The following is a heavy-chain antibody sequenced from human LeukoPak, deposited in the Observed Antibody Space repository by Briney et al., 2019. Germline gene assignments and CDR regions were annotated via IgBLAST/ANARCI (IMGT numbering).Heavy chain of an antibody. V-gene: IGHV3-7*04. CDR3: ARGRAIDI. CDR1: GFTFSSYW. J-gene: IGHJ3*02. Sequence: GGSLRLSCAASGFTFSSYWMTWVRQAPGKGLEWVANIKPDDSEIYYVASVKGRFTISRDNAKNSVYLQMNSLRADDTAIYYCARGRAIDIWGRGTMVIVSS. CDR2: IKPDDSEI.